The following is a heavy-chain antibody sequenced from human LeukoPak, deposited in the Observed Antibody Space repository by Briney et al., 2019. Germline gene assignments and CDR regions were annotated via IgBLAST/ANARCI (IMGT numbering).Heavy chain of an antibody. CDR2: ISGSGGTT. CDR3: AKDHEQWLTYFDY. D-gene: IGHD6-19*01. CDR1: GFIFSSYA. Sequence: PGGSLRLSCAASGFIFSSYAMSWVRQAPGKGLTWVSGISGSGGTTYYADSVKGRFTISRDNSKNTLYLQMNSLRAEDTAVYYCAKDHEQWLTYFDYWGRGTLVTVFS. V-gene: IGHV3-23*01. J-gene: IGHJ4*02.